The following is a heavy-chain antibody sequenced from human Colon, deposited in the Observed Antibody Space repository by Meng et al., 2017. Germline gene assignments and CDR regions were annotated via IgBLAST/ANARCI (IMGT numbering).Heavy chain of an antibody. V-gene: IGHV4-4*02. CDR1: GDSIRSRTW. CDR3: ARVIYASGNMAHLDY. CDR2: VYHSGTT. Sequence: GPRQAAVRGLVKPSGALSRACAVSGDSIRSRTWLRWVRQPPGRGLEWIGEVYHSGTTNYNPSLKNRVTMTVDKSKNEFSLTLSSVTAADTAFYYCARVIYASGNMAHLDYWGPGTLVTVSS. J-gene: IGHJ4*02. D-gene: IGHD2/OR15-2a*01.